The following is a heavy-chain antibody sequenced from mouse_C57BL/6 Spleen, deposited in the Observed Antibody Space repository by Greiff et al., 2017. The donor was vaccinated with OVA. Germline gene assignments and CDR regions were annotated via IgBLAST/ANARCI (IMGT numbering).Heavy chain of an antibody. D-gene: IGHD2-5*01. CDR1: GYTFTSYG. J-gene: IGHJ4*01. V-gene: IGHV1-81*01. CDR3: AREEVYSNYDYAMDY. Sequence: QVQLQQSGAELARPGASVKLSCKASGYTFTSYGISWVKQRTGQGLEWIGEIYPRSGNTYYNEKFKGKATLTADKSSSTAYMELRSLTSEDSAVYFCAREEVYSNYDYAMDYWGQGTSVTVSS. CDR2: IYPRSGNT.